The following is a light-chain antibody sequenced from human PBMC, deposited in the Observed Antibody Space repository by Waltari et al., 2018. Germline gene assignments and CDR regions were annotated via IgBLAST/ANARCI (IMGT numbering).Light chain of an antibody. CDR1: QGIKNY. CDR2: TAS. Sequence: DIQMTQSPTSLSASVGDRVSITCRASQGIKNYLAWYQQKPGKGPKLLIYTASTLQPGVPSRFSGSGSATDFTLTISSLQPEDVATYYCQKYNSDPPWTFGQGTKVEIK. V-gene: IGKV1-27*01. J-gene: IGKJ1*01. CDR3: QKYNSDPPWT.